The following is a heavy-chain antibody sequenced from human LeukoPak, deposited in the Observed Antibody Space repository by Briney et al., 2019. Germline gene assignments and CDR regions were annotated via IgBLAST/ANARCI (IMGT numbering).Heavy chain of an antibody. D-gene: IGHD2-2*01. V-gene: IGHV4-31*03. CDR1: VGSIIRGGYY. CDR2: IYYTGST. J-gene: IGHJ6*02. Sequence: PSETLSLTCTVSVGSIIRGGYYWSWIRQCPGKGLEWIGYIYYTGSTYYTPSLKSRVTISIDTANNQFYLKLTSVTAADTAVYYCARVSPMQYYYGMDVWGQGTTVTVSS. CDR3: ARVSPMQYYYGMDV.